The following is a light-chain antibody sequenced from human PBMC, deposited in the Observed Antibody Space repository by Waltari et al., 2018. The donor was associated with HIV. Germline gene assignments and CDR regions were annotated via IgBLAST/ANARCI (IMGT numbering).Light chain of an antibody. Sequence: QTVVTQEPSLTVSPGGTVTLTCASSTGAVTSAYYPNWFRQKPGQAPRALIYSTNYKHSWTPVRFSGSLLGGKAALTLSGVQAEDEAEYYCQLYYDGAWVFGGGTKLTVL. CDR2: STN. V-gene: IGLV7-43*01. CDR3: QLYYDGAWV. CDR1: TGAVTSAYY. J-gene: IGLJ3*02.